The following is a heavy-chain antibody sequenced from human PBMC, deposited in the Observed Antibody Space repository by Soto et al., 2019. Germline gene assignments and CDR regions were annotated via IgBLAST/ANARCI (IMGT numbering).Heavy chain of an antibody. CDR1: GFTFSSYS. J-gene: IGHJ4*02. D-gene: IGHD3-22*01. V-gene: IGHV3-21*01. Sequence: SLRLSCAASGFTFSSYSMNWVRQAPGKGLEWVSSISSSSSYIYYADSVKGRFTISRDNAKNSLYLQMNSLRAEDTAVYYCARDSHDSSGYYCLFDYWGQGTLVTVSS. CDR3: ARDSHDSSGYYCLFDY. CDR2: ISSSSSYI.